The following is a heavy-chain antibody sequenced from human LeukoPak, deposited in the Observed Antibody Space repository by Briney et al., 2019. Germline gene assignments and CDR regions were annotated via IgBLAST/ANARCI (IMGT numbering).Heavy chain of an antibody. Sequence: SETLSLTCAVYGGSFSGYCWSWIRQPPGKGLEWIGEINHSGSTNYNPSLKSRVTISVDTSKNQFSLKLSSVTAADTAVYYCARAHGVTEGPWGQGTLVTVSS. V-gene: IGHV4-34*01. D-gene: IGHD3-16*02. CDR2: INHSGST. J-gene: IGHJ5*02. CDR1: GGSFSGYC. CDR3: ARAHGVTEGP.